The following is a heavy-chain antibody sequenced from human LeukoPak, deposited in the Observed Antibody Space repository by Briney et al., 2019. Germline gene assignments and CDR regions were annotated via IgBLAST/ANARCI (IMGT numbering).Heavy chain of an antibody. CDR2: INPNSGGT. Sequence: ASVKVSCKASGYTFTGYYMHWVRQAPGQGLEWMGWINPNSGGTNYAQKFQGRVTMTTDTSISTAYMELSRLRSEETAVYYCARDGAPGDYYYYYMDVWGKGTTVTVSS. CDR1: GYTFTGYY. D-gene: IGHD1-26*01. CDR3: ARDGAPGDYYYYYMDV. J-gene: IGHJ6*03. V-gene: IGHV1-2*02.